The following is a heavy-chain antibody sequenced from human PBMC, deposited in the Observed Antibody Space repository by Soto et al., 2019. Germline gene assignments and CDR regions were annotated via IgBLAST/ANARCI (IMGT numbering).Heavy chain of an antibody. Sequence: SETLSLTCTVSGGSISSYYWSWIRQPPGKGLEWIGYIYYSGSTNYNPSLKSRVTISVDTSKNQFSLKLSSVTAADTAVYYCARGYCSGGSCSMPIDYWGQGTLVTVSS. CDR2: IYYSGST. V-gene: IGHV4-59*01. J-gene: IGHJ4*02. CDR1: GGSISSYY. D-gene: IGHD2-15*01. CDR3: ARGYCSGGSCSMPIDY.